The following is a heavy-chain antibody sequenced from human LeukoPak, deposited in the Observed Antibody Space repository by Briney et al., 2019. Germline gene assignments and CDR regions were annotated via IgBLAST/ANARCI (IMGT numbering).Heavy chain of an antibody. CDR1: GYSFTSYW. CDR3: AVTGQLVLQENWFDP. J-gene: IGHJ5*02. CDR2: IYPGDSDT. V-gene: IGHV5-51*01. Sequence: GESLKISCKGSGYSFTSYWIGWVRQMPGKGLEWMGIIYPGDSDTRYSPSFQGQVTISADKSISTAYLQWSSLKASDTAVYYCAVTGQLVLQENWFDPWGQGTLVTVSS. D-gene: IGHD6-13*01.